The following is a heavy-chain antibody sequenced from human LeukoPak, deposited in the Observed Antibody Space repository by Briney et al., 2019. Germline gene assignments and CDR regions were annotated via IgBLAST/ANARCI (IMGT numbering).Heavy chain of an antibody. CDR3: ARTKYDSSGYSLKDY. V-gene: IGHV3-21*01. D-gene: IGHD3-22*01. CDR1: GFTFSSYS. J-gene: IGHJ4*02. Sequence: GESLRLSCAASGFTFSSYSMNWVRQAPGKGLEWVSSISSSSSYIYYADTVKGRFTISRDNAKNSLYLQMNSLRAEDTAVYYCARTKYDSSGYSLKDYWGQGTLVTVSS. CDR2: ISSSSSYI.